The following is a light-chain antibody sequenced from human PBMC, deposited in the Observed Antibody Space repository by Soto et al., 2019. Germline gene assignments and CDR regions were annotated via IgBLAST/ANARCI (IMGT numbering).Light chain of an antibody. CDR2: DVS. CDR1: QSARSS. Sequence: EVVMTQSPATLSVSPGERATLSCRASQSARSSLGWYQQKPGQPPRLLIHDVSIRATGIPARFNGSGSGTEFTLTISSLQSEDFAVYYCQQYNNWPPTFGQGTRLEMK. V-gene: IGKV3-15*01. CDR3: QQYNNWPPT. J-gene: IGKJ5*01.